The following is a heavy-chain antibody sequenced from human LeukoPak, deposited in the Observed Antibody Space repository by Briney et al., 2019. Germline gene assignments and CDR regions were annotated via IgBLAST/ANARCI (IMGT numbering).Heavy chain of an antibody. CDR2: ISSSSSYI. Sequence: GRSLRLSCAASGFTFSSYSMNWVRQAPGKGLEWVSSISSSSSYIYYADSVKGRFTISRDNAKNSLYLQMNSLRAEDTAVYYCAREDTAIAMDVWGKGTTVTVSS. D-gene: IGHD5-18*01. V-gene: IGHV3-21*01. J-gene: IGHJ6*04. CDR1: GFTFSSYS. CDR3: AREDTAIAMDV.